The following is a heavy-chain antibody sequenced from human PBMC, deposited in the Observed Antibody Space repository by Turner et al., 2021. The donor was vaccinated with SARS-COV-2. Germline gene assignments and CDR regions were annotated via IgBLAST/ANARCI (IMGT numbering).Heavy chain of an antibody. J-gene: IGHJ4*02. CDR2: ISPTGTTI. CDR3: VTKKFGTTYFQS. Sequence: EVHLVESGGGLVQPGGSLRLSCAASGLPCSNYDMTWVRQAPGKGRESVPNISPTGTTIYYADSVKGRFTIARDNAKNSLYLQMDSLRADDTALYYCVTKKFGTTYFQSWGQGTLVTVSS. CDR1: GLPCSNYD. D-gene: IGHD1-1*01. V-gene: IGHV3-48*03.